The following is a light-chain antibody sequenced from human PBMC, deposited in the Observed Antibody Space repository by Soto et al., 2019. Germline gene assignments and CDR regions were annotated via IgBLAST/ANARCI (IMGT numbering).Light chain of an antibody. J-gene: IGLJ1*01. V-gene: IGLV1-47*01. Sequence: QSVRTQPPSASGTPGQRVTISCSGSSSNIGSNYVYWYQHLTGTAPKLLIYRNNQRPSGVPDRFSGSKSGTSASLAISGLRSEDEADYYCATWDDSLSNYVFGTGTKLTVL. CDR3: ATWDDSLSNYV. CDR1: SSNIGSNY. CDR2: RNN.